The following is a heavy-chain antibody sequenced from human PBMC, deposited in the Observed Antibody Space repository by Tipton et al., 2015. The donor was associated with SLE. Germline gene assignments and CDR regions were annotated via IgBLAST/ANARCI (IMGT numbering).Heavy chain of an antibody. CDR2: IWYDGSNK. CDR1: GFTFSSYG. D-gene: IGHD2-15*01. V-gene: IGHV3-33*01. CDR3: AREGPSWYYYYYMDV. Sequence: RSLRLSCAASGFTFSSYGMHWVRQAPAKGLEWVAVIWYDGSNKHYADSVKGRFTISRDNAKNSLYLQMNSLRAEDTAAYYCAREGPSWYYYYYMDVWGKGTTVTVSS. J-gene: IGHJ6*03.